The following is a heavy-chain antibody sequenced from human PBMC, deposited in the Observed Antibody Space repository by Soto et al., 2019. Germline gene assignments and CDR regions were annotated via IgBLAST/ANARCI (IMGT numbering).Heavy chain of an antibody. J-gene: IGHJ5*02. CDR1: GGSISSGGYY. CDR3: ASLHYCSSNSGYTGGLDP. CDR2: IFYSGST. V-gene: IGHV4-31*03. Sequence: QVQLQESGPGLVKPSQTLSLTCTVSGGSISSGGYYWSWIRQHPEKGLEWLGYIFYSGSTYYNPALKRRVTISIDTSKTQFALKWSSVTAADTAVYYCASLHYCSSNSGYTGGLDPWGQGTLVTVSS. D-gene: IGHD2-2*02.